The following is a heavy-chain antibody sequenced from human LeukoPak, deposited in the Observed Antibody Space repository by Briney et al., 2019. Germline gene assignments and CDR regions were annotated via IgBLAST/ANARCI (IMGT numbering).Heavy chain of an antibody. J-gene: IGHJ4*02. CDR3: ARMGDDFWSGPYYFDY. CDR1: GGSISSYY. Sequence: SETLSLTCTVSGGSISSYYWSWIRQPPGKGLEWIGYIYYSGSTNYNPSLKSRVTISVDTSKNQFSLKLSSVTAADTAVYCCARMGDDFWSGPYYFDYWGQGTLVTVSS. V-gene: IGHV4-59*01. D-gene: IGHD3-3*01. CDR2: IYYSGST.